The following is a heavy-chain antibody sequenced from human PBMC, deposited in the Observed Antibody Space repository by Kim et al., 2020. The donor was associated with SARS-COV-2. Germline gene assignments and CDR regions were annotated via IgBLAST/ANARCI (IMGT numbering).Heavy chain of an antibody. Sequence: GGSLRLSCAASGFTFSSYDMHWVRQATGKGLEWVSAIGTAGDTYYPGSVKGRFTISRENAKNSLYLQMNSLRAGDTAVYYCARDAEKRGYFDLWGRGTLVTVSS. V-gene: IGHV3-13*01. CDR2: IGTAGDT. J-gene: IGHJ2*01. CDR1: GFTFSSYD. CDR3: ARDAEKRGYFDL.